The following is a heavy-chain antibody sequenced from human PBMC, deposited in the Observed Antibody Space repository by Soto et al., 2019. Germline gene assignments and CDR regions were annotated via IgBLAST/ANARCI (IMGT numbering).Heavy chain of an antibody. CDR1: GGTFSSYA. Sequence: SVKVSCKASGGTFSSYAISWVRQAPGQGLEWMGGIIPIFGTANYAQKFQGRVTMTTDESTSTAYMELRSLRSDDTAVYYCASTDYGDYGSWFDPWGQGTLVTVSS. D-gene: IGHD4-17*01. CDR3: ASTDYGDYGSWFDP. V-gene: IGHV1-69*05. J-gene: IGHJ5*02. CDR2: IIPIFGTA.